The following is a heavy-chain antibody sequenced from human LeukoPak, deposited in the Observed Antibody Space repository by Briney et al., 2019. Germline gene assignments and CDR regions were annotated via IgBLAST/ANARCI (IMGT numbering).Heavy chain of an antibody. CDR2: IIPIFGTA. V-gene: IGHV1-69*13. Sequence: SVKVSCKASGGTFSSYAISWVRQAPGQGLEWMGGIIPIFGTANYAQKFQGRVTITADESMSTAYMELSSLRSEDTAVYYCARARNVLPIIGRRHAFDIWGQGTMVTVSS. J-gene: IGHJ3*02. CDR3: ARARNVLPIIGRRHAFDI. CDR1: GGTFSSYA. D-gene: IGHD2-15*01.